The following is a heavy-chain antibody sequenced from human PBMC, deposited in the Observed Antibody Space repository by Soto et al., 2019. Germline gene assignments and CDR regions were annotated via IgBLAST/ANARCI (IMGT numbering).Heavy chain of an antibody. J-gene: IGHJ5*02. CDR1: GGSISNSANH. D-gene: IGHD3-10*01. V-gene: IGHV4-31*03. Sequence: QVQLQESGPGLVKPSQTLSLSCTVSGGSISNSANHWSWFRQHPGEGLEWIGYIYYSGGTYYSPSLKGRITMSIDASKNQFSLKLSSVTAADTAVYYCAKGVRGVPNWFDPWGQGTLVTVSS. CDR2: IYYSGGT. CDR3: AKGVRGVPNWFDP.